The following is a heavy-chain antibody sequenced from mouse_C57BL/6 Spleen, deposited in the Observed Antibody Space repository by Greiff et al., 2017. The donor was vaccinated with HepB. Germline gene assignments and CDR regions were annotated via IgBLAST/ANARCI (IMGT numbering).Heavy chain of an antibody. CDR3: SRQLGGYGYFDV. CDR1: GFTFSDYY. CDR2: ISNGGGST. Sequence: EVQLVESGGGLVQPGGSLKLSCAASGFTFSDYYMYWVRQTPEKRLEWVAYISNGGGSTYYPDTVKGRFTISRDNAKNTLYLQMSRLKSEDTAMYYCSRQLGGYGYFDVWGTGTTVTVSS. J-gene: IGHJ1*03. V-gene: IGHV5-12*01.